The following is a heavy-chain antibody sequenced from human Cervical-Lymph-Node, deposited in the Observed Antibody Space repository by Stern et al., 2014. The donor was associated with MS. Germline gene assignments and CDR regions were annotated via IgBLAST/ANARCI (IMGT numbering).Heavy chain of an antibody. CDR3: ATGVVKSWIMGSYFED. Sequence: EMQLVESGGGLVQPGGSLRLSCATSGFTFRSHGMTWVRQAPGEGLEGVSAISGSGDSTYYADSVKGRFTISRDISKNMLSLQMNSLRAEVTAVYYCATGVVKSWIMGSYFEDWGQGTLVTVSS. CDR1: GFTFRSHG. V-gene: IGHV3-23*04. J-gene: IGHJ4*02. D-gene: IGHD5-12*01. CDR2: ISGSGDST.